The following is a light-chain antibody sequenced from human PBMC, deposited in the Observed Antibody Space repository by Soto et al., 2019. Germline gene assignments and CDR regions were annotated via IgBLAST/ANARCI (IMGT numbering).Light chain of an antibody. CDR1: SGDFGGYNY. CDR2: GVT. J-gene: IGLJ1*01. V-gene: IGLV2-14*03. Sequence: QSALTQPASVSGSPGQSITISCTGASGDFGGYNYVSWYQQHPGKAPQLLIYGVTNRPSGVSNRFSGSKSGNTASLTSSGLQADDEAEYYCNSYTNSNTLPVFGTGTKVTVL. CDR3: NSYTNSNTLPV.